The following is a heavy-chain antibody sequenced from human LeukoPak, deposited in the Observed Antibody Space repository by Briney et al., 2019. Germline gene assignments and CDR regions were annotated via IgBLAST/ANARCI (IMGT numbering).Heavy chain of an antibody. CDR3: ARGDYYYYYYMDV. V-gene: IGHV4-34*01. J-gene: IGHJ6*03. CDR1: DGSFSSYY. Sequence: SETLSLTCGAYDGSFSSYYWSWIRQPPGKGLEWIGEINHSGSTNYNPSLKSRLTISVDTSKNQFSLNLSSVTAADTAVYYCARGDYYYYYYMDVWGKGTTVTVSS. CDR2: INHSGST.